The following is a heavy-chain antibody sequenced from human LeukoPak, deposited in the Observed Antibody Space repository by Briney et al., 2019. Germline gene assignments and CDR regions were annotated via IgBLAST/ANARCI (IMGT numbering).Heavy chain of an antibody. CDR1: GFTFDDYG. D-gene: IGHD3-22*01. J-gene: IGHJ1*01. V-gene: IGHV3-30*02. CDR3: AKGLGVIPDIELHS. CDR2: IRYDGTNK. Sequence: GGSLRLSCAASGFTFDDYGMHWVRQTPGKGLEWVTFIRYDGTNKHYADSVKGRFTISRDNFKNTLFLQMNNLRPEDTAVYYCAKGLGVIPDIELHSWGQGTLVTVSS.